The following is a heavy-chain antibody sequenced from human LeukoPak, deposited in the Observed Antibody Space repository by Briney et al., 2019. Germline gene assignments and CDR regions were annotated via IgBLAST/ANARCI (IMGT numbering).Heavy chain of an antibody. CDR1: GFTFSSNA. Sequence: GGSLRLSCAASGFTFSSNAMTWVRQAPGKGLEWVSTIRGNGGGTHYAESLRGRFTISRDNAKNSLYLQMNSLRAEDTAVYYCARGPSTTPVYYYYGMDVWGQGTTVTVSS. CDR2: IRGNGGGT. D-gene: IGHD1-1*01. V-gene: IGHV3-23*01. J-gene: IGHJ6*02. CDR3: ARGPSTTPVYYYYGMDV.